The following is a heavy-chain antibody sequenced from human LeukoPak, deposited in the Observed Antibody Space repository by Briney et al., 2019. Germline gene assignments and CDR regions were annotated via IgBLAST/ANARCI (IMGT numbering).Heavy chain of an antibody. D-gene: IGHD6-19*01. CDR2: ISDSSDLT. J-gene: IGHJ4*02. V-gene: IGHV3-23*01. CDR1: GFAFSSQA. Sequence: PGGSLRLSCAASGFAFSSQAMGWVRQAPGRGLEWVSVISDSSDLTYYSDSVKGRFTISRDNSKNMLYLQMNSLRAEDTALYFCAKDAHRNSGWYFFDHWGQGTLVTVSS. CDR3: AKDAHRNSGWYFFDH.